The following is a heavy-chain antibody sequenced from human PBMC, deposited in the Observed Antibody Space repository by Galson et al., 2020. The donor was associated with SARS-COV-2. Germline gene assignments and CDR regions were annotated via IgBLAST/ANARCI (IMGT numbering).Heavy chain of an antibody. CDR2: IYYTGTT. CDR1: GNSISSHY. CDR3: ARATLVGALAFDI. D-gene: IGHD1-26*01. V-gene: IGHV4-59*11. J-gene: IGHJ3*02. Sequence: SETLSLTCTVAGNSISSHYWSWIRQPPGKGLEWIGYIYYTGTTNYSPSLKSRLTISLDTSKSQFSLRLSSVTAADTAAYYCARATLVGALAFDIWGQGQWSPSLQ.